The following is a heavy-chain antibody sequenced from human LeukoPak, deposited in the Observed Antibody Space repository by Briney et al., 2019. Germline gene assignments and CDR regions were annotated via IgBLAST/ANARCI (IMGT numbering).Heavy chain of an antibody. CDR1: GGSISSSSYY. D-gene: IGHD1-26*01. CDR2: IYYSGST. V-gene: IGHV4-39*01. J-gene: IGHJ4*02. CDR3: ARVVRAWGVLGSYYNL. Sequence: PSETLSLTCTVSGGSISSSSYYWGWIRQPPGKGLEWIGSIYYSGSTYYNPSLKSRVTISVDTSKNQFSLKLSSVTAADTAVYYCARVVRAWGVLGSYYNLWGQGTLVTVSS.